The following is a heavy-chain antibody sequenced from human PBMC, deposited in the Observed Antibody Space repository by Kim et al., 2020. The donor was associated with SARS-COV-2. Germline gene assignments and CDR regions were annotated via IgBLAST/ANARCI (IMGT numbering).Heavy chain of an antibody. CDR3: ARSGAGQSGGGAFDY. J-gene: IGHJ4*02. Sequence: GGSLRLSCAASGFTFSSYAMHWVRQAPGKGLEWVAVISYDGSNKYYADSVKGRFTISRDNSKNTLYLQMNSLRAEDTAVYYCARSGAGQSGGGAFDYWGQGTLVTVSS. CDR2: ISYDGSNK. V-gene: IGHV3-30*04. D-gene: IGHD1-26*01. CDR1: GFTFSSYA.